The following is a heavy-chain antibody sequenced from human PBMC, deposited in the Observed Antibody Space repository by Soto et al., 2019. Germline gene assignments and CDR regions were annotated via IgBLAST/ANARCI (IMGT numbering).Heavy chain of an antibody. CDR1: GASISGVY. CDR2: IYATGTT. CDR3: VRDGTKTLRDWFDP. D-gene: IGHD1-1*01. Sequence: PSETLSLTCTVSGASISGVYWSWIRKSAGKGLEWIGRIYATGTTDYNPSLKSRVMMSVDTSKKQFSLKLRSVTAADTAVYYCVRDGTKTLRDWFDPWGQGMSVTVSS. V-gene: IGHV4-4*07. J-gene: IGHJ5*02.